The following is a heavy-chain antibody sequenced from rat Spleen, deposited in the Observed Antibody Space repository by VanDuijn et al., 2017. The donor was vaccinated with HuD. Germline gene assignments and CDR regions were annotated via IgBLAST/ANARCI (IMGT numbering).Heavy chain of an antibody. CDR2: ISYDGGST. CDR1: GFTFSDYY. D-gene: IGHD4-1*01. CDR3: TTFYGTGWYFDF. V-gene: IGHV5-20*01. Sequence: EVQLVESGGGLVQPGRSLKLSCAASGFTFSDYYMAWVRQAPTKGLEWVAYISYDGGSTYYRDSVKGRFTISRDNAKSSLYLQMDSLRSEDTATYYCTTFYGTGWYFDFWGPGTMVTVSS. J-gene: IGHJ1*01.